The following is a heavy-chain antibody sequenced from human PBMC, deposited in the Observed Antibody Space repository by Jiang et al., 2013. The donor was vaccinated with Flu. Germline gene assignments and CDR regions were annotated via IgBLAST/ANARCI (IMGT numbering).Heavy chain of an antibody. CDR2: IDWDDDK. Sequence: TLTCTFSGFSLSTSGMCVSWTPSAPGKALEWLARIDWDDDKYYSTSLKTRLTISKDTSKNQVVLTMTNMDPVDTATYYCARIRAPYYYDSSGSPTGHYYYGMDVWGQGTTVTVSS. D-gene: IGHD3-22*01. J-gene: IGHJ6*02. CDR3: ARIRAPYYYDSSGSPTGHYYYGMDV. V-gene: IGHV2-70*11. CDR1: GFSLSTSGMC.